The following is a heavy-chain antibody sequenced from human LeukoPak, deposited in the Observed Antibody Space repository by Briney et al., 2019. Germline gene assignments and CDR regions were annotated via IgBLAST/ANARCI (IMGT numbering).Heavy chain of an antibody. CDR1: GYTFTGYY. V-gene: IGHV1-69*13. CDR2: IIPIFGTA. CDR3: ARDGQSSGSRDY. Sequence: GASVKVSCKASGYTFTGYYIHWVRQAPGQGLEWMGGIIPIFGTANYAQKFQGRVTITADESTSTAYMELSSLRSEDTAVYYCARDGQSSGSRDYWGQGTLVTVSS. J-gene: IGHJ4*02. D-gene: IGHD1-26*01.